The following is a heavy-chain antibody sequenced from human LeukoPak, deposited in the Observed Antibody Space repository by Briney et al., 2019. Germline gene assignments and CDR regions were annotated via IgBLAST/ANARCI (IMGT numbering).Heavy chain of an antibody. V-gene: IGHV3-23*01. J-gene: IGHJ6*02. Sequence: GGSLRLSCAASGFTFSSHAMSWVRQAPGKGLEWVSAISGSGGSTYYADSVKGRFTISRDNSKNALYLQMNSLRAEDTAVYYCAKVLSSWYDMDVWGQGTTVTVSS. CDR2: ISGSGGST. CDR1: GFTFSSHA. CDR3: AKVLSSWYDMDV. D-gene: IGHD6-13*01.